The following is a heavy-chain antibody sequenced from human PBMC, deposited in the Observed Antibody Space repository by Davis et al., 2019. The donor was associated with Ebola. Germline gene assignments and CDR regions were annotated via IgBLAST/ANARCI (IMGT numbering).Heavy chain of an antibody. CDR3: ARGHSNFDWYFDL. CDR2: IYYSGST. V-gene: IGHV4-39*07. CDR1: GGSISSSSYY. D-gene: IGHD3-3*02. Sequence: SETLSLTCTVSGGSISSSSYYWGWIRQPPGKGLEWIGSIYYSGSTYYNPSLKSRVTISVDRSKNQFSLKLSSVTAADTAVYYCARGHSNFDWYFDLWGRGTLVTVSS. J-gene: IGHJ2*01.